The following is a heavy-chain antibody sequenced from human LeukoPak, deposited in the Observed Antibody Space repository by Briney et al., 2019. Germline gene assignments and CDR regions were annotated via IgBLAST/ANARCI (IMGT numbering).Heavy chain of an antibody. Sequence: SESLSLTCTVSGGSISSFYWSWIRQPPGKGREWIGYIFYRGSPNYNTSLKSRVTMSVDTSKSQFSLKLSAVTAADTAVYYCARHVSTGGIDAFDIWGQGTMVTVSP. CDR2: IFYRGSP. D-gene: IGHD2-15*01. CDR1: GGSISSFY. CDR3: ARHVSTGGIDAFDI. V-gene: IGHV4-59*08. J-gene: IGHJ3*02.